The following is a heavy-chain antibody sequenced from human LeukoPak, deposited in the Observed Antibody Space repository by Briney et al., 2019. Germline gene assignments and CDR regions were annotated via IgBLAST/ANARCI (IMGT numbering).Heavy chain of an antibody. V-gene: IGHV1-18*01. CDR3: ARDRGPSGSYYVDY. J-gene: IGHJ4*02. D-gene: IGHD1-26*01. CDR2: ISAYNGDT. Sequence: ASVKVSCKTSDYTFTIYGITWVRQAPGQGLEWMGWISAYNGDTSYAQNLQGRVSMTTDTSTSTAYMELRSLGSDDTAIYYCARDRGPSGSYYVDYWGQGTRVTVSS. CDR1: DYTFTIYG.